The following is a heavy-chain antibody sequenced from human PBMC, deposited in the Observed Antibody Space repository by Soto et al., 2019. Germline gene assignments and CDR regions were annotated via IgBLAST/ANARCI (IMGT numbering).Heavy chain of an antibody. V-gene: IGHV4-30-4*01. CDR1: GGSISSGDYY. J-gene: IGHJ6*02. CDR2: IYYSGST. Sequence: SETLSLTCTVSGGSISSGDYYWSWIRQPPGKGLEWIGYIYYSGSTCYNPSLKSRVTISVDTSKNQFSLKLSSVTAADTAVYYCARGNNVLRFLEWLPQYYYYGMDVWGQGTTVTVSS. D-gene: IGHD3-3*01. CDR3: ARGNNVLRFLEWLPQYYYYGMDV.